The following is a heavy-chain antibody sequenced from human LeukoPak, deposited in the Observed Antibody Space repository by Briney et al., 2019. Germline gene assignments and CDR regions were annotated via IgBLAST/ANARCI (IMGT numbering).Heavy chain of an antibody. CDR3: ARHTKVGSKPDAFDI. J-gene: IGHJ3*02. D-gene: IGHD1-26*01. CDR2: IYCSGNT. Sequence: SETLSLTCIVSGGSIRSSSYYWGWIRQPPGKGLEWIGSIYCSGNTYYNPSLKSRVTISVDTSKNEFSLKLSSVTAADTAVYYCARHTKVGSKPDAFDIWGQGTMVTVSS. CDR1: GGSIRSSSYY. V-gene: IGHV4-39*01.